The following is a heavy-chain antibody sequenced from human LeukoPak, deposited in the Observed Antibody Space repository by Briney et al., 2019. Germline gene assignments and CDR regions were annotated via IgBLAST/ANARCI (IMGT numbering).Heavy chain of an antibody. CDR1: GFTFSTYG. J-gene: IGHJ4*02. CDR2: IRFDGSSV. Sequence: GGSLRLSCAASGFTFSTYGVHWVRQAPGKGLEWVAFIRFDGSSVFYADSVKGRFTISRDNSKNRLYLQMNSLRLEDTAMYYCARNHYSSSWQKFGYWGQGTLVTVSS. D-gene: IGHD6-13*01. V-gene: IGHV3-30*02. CDR3: ARNHYSSSWQKFGY.